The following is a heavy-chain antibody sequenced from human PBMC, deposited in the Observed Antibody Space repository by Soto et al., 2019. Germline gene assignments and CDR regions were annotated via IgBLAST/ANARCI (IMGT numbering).Heavy chain of an antibody. D-gene: IGHD2-8*01. CDR3: ARHGNYCTNGVCYPSVASGMDV. CDR2: IYYSGST. J-gene: IGHJ6*02. V-gene: IGHV4-39*01. CDR1: GGSISSSSYY. Sequence: SETLSLTCTVSGGSISSSSYYWGWIRQPPGKGLEWIGSIYYSGSTYYNPSLKSRVTISVDTSKNQFSLKLSSVTAADTAVYYCARHGNYCTNGVCYPSVASGMDVWGQGTTVTVSS.